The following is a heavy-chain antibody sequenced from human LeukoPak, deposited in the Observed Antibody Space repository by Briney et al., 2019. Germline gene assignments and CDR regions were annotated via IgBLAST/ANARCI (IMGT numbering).Heavy chain of an antibody. Sequence: PSETLSLTCTVSGGSISSYHWSWIRQPPGKGLEWIGYIYYSGSTNYNPSLKSRVTISVDTSKNQFSLKLSSVTAADTAVYYCARHRGPSGSYATLIDYWGQGTLVTVSS. CDR2: IYYSGST. D-gene: IGHD1-26*01. CDR3: ARHRGPSGSYATLIDY. CDR1: GGSISSYH. V-gene: IGHV4-59*08. J-gene: IGHJ4*02.